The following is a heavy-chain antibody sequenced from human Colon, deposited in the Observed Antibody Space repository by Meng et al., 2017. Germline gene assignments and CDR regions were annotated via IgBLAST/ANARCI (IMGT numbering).Heavy chain of an antibody. Sequence: HVQESGPGLVKPSGTLSLTCAVSGASISGDNWWSWVRQTPGKGLEWLGEIFHSGTSNYNPSLKSRVTISVDKSKNQFSLRLSSVTAADTAVYYCARRNSNNWFDPWGQGILVTVSS. J-gene: IGHJ5*02. CDR3: ARRNSNNWFDP. CDR2: IFHSGTS. CDR1: GASISGDNW. V-gene: IGHV4-4*02. D-gene: IGHD2/OR15-2a*01.